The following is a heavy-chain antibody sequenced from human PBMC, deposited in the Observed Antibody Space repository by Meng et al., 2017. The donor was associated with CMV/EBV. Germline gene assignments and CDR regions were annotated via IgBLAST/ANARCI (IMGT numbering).Heavy chain of an antibody. Sequence: ASVKVSCKVSGYTLTELSMHWVRQAPGKGLEWMGGFDPEDGETIYAQKFQGRVTMTEDTSTDTAYMELSSLRSEDTAVYYCASELFCSSTSCWWGQGTLVTVSS. CDR1: GYTLTELS. J-gene: IGHJ4*02. CDR3: ASELFCSSTSCW. V-gene: IGHV1-24*01. CDR2: FDPEDGET. D-gene: IGHD2-2*01.